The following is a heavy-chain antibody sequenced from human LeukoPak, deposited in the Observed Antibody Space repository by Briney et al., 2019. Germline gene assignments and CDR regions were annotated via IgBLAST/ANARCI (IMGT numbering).Heavy chain of an antibody. CDR3: AKEGGTYYYVDY. D-gene: IGHD3-10*01. CDR2: ISGSGDRT. V-gene: IGHV3-23*01. J-gene: IGHJ4*02. Sequence: GRSLRLSCAASGFTFSSDAMSWVRQAPGKGLEWVSAISGSGDRTYYADSVKGRFTISRDNSKDTLYLQMNSLRAEDTAVYYCAKEGGTYYYVDYWGQGTLVTVSS. CDR1: GFTFSSDA.